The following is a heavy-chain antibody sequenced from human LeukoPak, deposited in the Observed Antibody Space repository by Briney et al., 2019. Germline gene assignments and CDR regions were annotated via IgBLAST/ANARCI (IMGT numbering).Heavy chain of an antibody. V-gene: IGHV3-30*18. CDR1: GFTFSGYG. Sequence: PGGSLRLSCTASGFTFSGYGMHWVRQAPGKGLEWVAVISNDGNNKYYADSVKGRFTISRDNSKSTLYLQMNSLRAEDTAVYYCAKPYYYGSRSYMDYWGQGTLVTVSS. D-gene: IGHD3-10*01. J-gene: IGHJ4*02. CDR2: ISNDGNNK. CDR3: AKPYYYGSRSYMDY.